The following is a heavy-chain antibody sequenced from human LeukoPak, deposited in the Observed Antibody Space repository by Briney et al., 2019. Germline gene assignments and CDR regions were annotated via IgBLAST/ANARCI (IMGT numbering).Heavy chain of an antibody. CDR3: TRVQAGRSGLMDV. Sequence: GGSLRLSCAASGFTISNYWMHWVRQAPGEGLVWVSRVDPDGTTTNYADSVTGRFTTSRDNAKNTLYLQMNSLRAEDTALYYCTRVQAGRSGLMDVWGRGTTVTVPS. CDR2: VDPDGTTT. D-gene: IGHD2-8*02. V-gene: IGHV3-74*01. J-gene: IGHJ6*02. CDR1: GFTISNYW.